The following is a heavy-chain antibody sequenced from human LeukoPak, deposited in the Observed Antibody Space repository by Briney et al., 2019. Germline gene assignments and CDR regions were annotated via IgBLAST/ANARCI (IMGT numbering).Heavy chain of an antibody. CDR3: ARDSSSWYDFDY. Sequence: PGGSLRLSCAASGFTFSSYGMHWVRQAPGKGLEWVAVISYDGSNKYYADSVKGRFTISRDNSKNTLYLQMNSLRAEDTAVYYCARDSSSWYDFDYWGQGTLVTVSS. J-gene: IGHJ4*02. CDR1: GFTFSSYG. V-gene: IGHV3-30*03. D-gene: IGHD6-13*01. CDR2: ISYDGSNK.